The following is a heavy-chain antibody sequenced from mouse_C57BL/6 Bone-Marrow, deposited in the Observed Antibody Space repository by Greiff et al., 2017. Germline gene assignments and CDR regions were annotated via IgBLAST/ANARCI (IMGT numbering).Heavy chain of an antibody. J-gene: IGHJ1*03. CDR2: IYPGSGNT. D-gene: IGHD2-4*01. Sequence: VQLQQSGPELVKPGASVKISCKASGYSFTSYYIHWVKQRPGQGLEWIGWIYPGSGNTKYNEKFKGKATLTADTSSSTAYMQLSSLTSEDSAVYYGARGGSMIRWYFDVWGTGTTVTVSS. V-gene: IGHV1-66*01. CDR1: GYSFTSYY. CDR3: ARGGSMIRWYFDV.